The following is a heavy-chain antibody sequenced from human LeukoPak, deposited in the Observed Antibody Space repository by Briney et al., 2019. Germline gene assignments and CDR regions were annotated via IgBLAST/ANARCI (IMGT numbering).Heavy chain of an antibody. Sequence: GGSLRLSCAASGFTVSSTYMSWVRQAPGKGLEWVSTLYSGGSTHYADSVKGRFTISRDNAKNSLYLQMNSLRAEDTAIYYCTRVGYIDEGIDYWGQGTLVTVSS. V-gene: IGHV3-53*01. CDR2: LYSGGST. CDR1: GFTVSSTY. J-gene: IGHJ4*02. CDR3: TRVGYIDEGIDY. D-gene: IGHD5-24*01.